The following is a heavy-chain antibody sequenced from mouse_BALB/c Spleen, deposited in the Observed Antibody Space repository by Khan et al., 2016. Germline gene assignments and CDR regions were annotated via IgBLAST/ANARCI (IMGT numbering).Heavy chain of an antibody. CDR3: ARAWYFDY. Sequence: VQLQESGPGLVKPSQSLSLTCSVTGYSITSGYYWNWIRQFPGNKLEWMGYISYDGSNNYNPSLKNRISITRDTSKNQFFLKLNSVTTEDTATYSCARAWYFDYWGQGTTLTVSS. J-gene: IGHJ2*01. V-gene: IGHV3-6*02. CDR1: GYSITSGYY. CDR2: ISYDGSN.